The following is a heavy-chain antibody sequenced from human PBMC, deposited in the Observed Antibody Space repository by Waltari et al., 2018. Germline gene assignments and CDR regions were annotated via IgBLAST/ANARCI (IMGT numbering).Heavy chain of an antibody. D-gene: IGHD3-10*01. CDR1: GGTFSSYA. J-gene: IGHJ6*03. V-gene: IGHV1-69*10. CDR3: ARVVRTTHYYYYYMDV. Sequence: QVQLVQSGAEVKKPGSSVKVSCKASGGTFSSYAISWVRQAPGQGLEWMGGIIPILGIANNAQNCQGRVTITADKSTSTAYMELSSLRSEDTAVYYCARVVRTTHYYYYYMDVWGKGTTVTVSS. CDR2: IIPILGIA.